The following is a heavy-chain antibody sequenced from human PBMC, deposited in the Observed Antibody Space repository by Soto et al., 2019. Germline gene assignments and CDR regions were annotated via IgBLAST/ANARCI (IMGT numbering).Heavy chain of an antibody. D-gene: IGHD3-22*01. J-gene: IGHJ4*02. Sequence: QVQLQESGPGLVKPSQTLSLTCTVSGGSISSGGYYWSWIRQHPGKGLEWIGYIYYSGSTYYNPSLKSRVTISVDTSKNQFSLKLSSVTAADTAVYYCARASVDYPRHYDSSGYYLGFFDYWGQGTLVTVSS. CDR3: ARASVDYPRHYDSSGYYLGFFDY. V-gene: IGHV4-31*03. CDR2: IYYSGST. CDR1: GGSISSGGYY.